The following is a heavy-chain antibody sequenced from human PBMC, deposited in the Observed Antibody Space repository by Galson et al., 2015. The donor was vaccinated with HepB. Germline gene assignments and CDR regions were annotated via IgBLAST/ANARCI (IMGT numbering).Heavy chain of an antibody. CDR1: GFTFDDYA. CDR2: ISWNSGSI. J-gene: IGHJ5*02. CDR3: AKEGVSSGHWFDP. Sequence: SLRLSCAASGFTFDDYAMHWVRQAPGKGLEWVSGISWNSGSIGYADSVKGRFTISRDNAKNSLYLQMNSLRAEDTALYYCAKEGVSSGHWFDPWGQGTLVTVSS. D-gene: IGHD6-19*01. V-gene: IGHV3-9*01.